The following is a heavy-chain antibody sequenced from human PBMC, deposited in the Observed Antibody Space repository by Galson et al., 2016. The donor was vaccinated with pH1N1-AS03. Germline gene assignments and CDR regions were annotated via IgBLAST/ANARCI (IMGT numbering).Heavy chain of an antibody. CDR1: GFTFSTYW. Sequence: SLRLSCAAPGFTFSTYWMSWVRQAPGKGLEWVANIKQDATEKYYVDSVKGRFTISRDNAKKSLYLQMDSLRLEDTASYYCARFAWATSGDDALDYWGQGSLVTVSS. J-gene: IGHJ4*02. D-gene: IGHD3-10*01. V-gene: IGHV3-7*01. CDR2: IKQDATEK. CDR3: ARFAWATSGDDALDY.